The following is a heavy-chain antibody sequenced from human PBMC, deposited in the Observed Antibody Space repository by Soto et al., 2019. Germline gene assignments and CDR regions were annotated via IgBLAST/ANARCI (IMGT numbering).Heavy chain of an antibody. Sequence: PGGSLRLSCAASGFSFSSHVMHWVRQAPGKGLEWLAFISDDGSNIYYGDSVKGRFTISRDNSKNTLYLQMNSLRVEDTAVYYCAKEGGYYGSGSYRYYYGMDVWGQGTTVTVSS. D-gene: IGHD3-10*01. J-gene: IGHJ6*02. CDR2: ISDDGSNI. V-gene: IGHV3-30*18. CDR3: AKEGGYYGSGSYRYYYGMDV. CDR1: GFSFSSHV.